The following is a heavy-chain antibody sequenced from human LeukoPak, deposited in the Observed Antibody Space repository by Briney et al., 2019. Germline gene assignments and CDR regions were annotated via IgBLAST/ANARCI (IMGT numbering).Heavy chain of an antibody. CDR3: ARAGDSPMDV. CDR2: IYYSGST. V-gene: IGHV4-59*11. D-gene: IGHD2-21*01. Sequence: SETLSLTCTVSGGSISSHYWSWIRQPPGKGLEWIGYIYYSGSTNYNPSLKSRVTISVDTSKNQFSLKLSSVTAAYTAVYYCARAGDSPMDVWGKGTTVTVSS. CDR1: GGSISSHY. J-gene: IGHJ6*03.